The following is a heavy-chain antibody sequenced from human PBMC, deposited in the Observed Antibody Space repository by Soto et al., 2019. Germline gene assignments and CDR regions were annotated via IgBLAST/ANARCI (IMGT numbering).Heavy chain of an antibody. V-gene: IGHV3-11*06. CDR1: GFTFSDYY. Sequence: QVQLVESGGGLVKPGGSLRVSCAASGFTFSDYYMTWIRQAPGKGLEWVSYISSRSRFIKDADSVKGRFIISRDNAKNSLSLQMTSLRVEDTAIYYCARVRSYGYGPGAMDVWGQGTTVTVSS. J-gene: IGHJ6*02. D-gene: IGHD3-16*01. CDR3: ARVRSYGYGPGAMDV. CDR2: ISSRSRFI.